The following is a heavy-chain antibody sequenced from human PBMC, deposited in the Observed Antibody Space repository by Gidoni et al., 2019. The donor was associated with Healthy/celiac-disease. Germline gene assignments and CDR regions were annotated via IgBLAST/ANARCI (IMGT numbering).Heavy chain of an antibody. CDR2: IKSKTDGGTT. Sequence: EVQLVESGGGLVKPGGSLRRSCAASGFTFSNAWMSWVRQAPGKGLEWVGRIKSKTDGGTTDYAAPVKGRFTISRDDSKNTLYLQMNSLKTEDTAVYYCTTVSTDYYDSSGYYPYADYWGQGTLVTVSS. V-gene: IGHV3-15*01. CDR3: TTVSTDYYDSSGYYPYADY. D-gene: IGHD3-22*01. CDR1: GFTFSNAW. J-gene: IGHJ4*02.